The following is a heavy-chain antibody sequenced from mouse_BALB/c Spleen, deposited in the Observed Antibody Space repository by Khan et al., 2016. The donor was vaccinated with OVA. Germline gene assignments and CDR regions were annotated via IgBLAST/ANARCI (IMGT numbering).Heavy chain of an antibody. CDR2: INTNTGEP. CDR1: GYTFTNYG. V-gene: IGHV9-3*02. Sequence: QIQLVQSGPELKKPGETVKISCKASGYTFTNYGINWVKQAPGKGLKWMGWINTNTGEPTYAEEFKGRFAFSLETSANTAYLQLNNLKNEDTATYFCARGNYCGSNSWFAYWGQGTLVTVSA. J-gene: IGHJ3*01. CDR3: ARGNYCGSNSWFAY. D-gene: IGHD1-1*01.